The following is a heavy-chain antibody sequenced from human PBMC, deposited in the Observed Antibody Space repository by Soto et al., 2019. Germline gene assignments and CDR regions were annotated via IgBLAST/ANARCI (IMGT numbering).Heavy chain of an antibody. V-gene: IGHV4-59*01. CDR3: AREGSQSGAYYYYYGMDV. Sequence: PSETLSLTCTVSGGSISSYYCSWIRQPPGKGLEWIGYIYYSGSTNYNPSLKSRVTISVDTSKNQFSLKLSSVTAADTAVYYCAREGSQSGAYYYYYGMDVWGQGTTVTVSS. D-gene: IGHD1-26*01. CDR2: IYYSGST. CDR1: GGSISSYY. J-gene: IGHJ6*02.